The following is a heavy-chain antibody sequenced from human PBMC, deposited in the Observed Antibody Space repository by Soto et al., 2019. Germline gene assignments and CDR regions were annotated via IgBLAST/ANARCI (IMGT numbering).Heavy chain of an antibody. CDR3: AKERDIVVVVAPLDY. J-gene: IGHJ4*02. V-gene: IGHV3-30*18. CDR2: ISYDGSNK. CDR1: GFTFSSYG. D-gene: IGHD2-15*01. Sequence: GGSLRLSCAASGFTFSSYGMHWVRQAPGKGLEWVAVISYDGSNKYYADSVKGRFTISRDNSKSTLYLQMNSLRAEDTAVYYCAKERDIVVVVAPLDYWGQGTLVTVSS.